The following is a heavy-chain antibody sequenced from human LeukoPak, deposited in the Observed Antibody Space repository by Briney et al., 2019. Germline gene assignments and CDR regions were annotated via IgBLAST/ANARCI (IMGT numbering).Heavy chain of an antibody. J-gene: IGHJ4*02. CDR1: GFTFSDYY. V-gene: IGHV3-11*01. CDR3: ARGTTGTTVAYGYSLDS. D-gene: IGHD1-7*01. Sequence: GGSLRLSCAASGFTFSDYYMSWIRQAPGKGLEWVLYISSSGGNIYYADSVKGRFAISRDNAKNSLSLEMNSLRVEDTGVYYCARGTTGTTVAYGYSLDSWGQGTLVTVSS. CDR2: ISSSGGNI.